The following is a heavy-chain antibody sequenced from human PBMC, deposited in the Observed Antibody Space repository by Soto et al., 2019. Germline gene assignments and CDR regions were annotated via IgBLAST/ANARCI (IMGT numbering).Heavy chain of an antibody. CDR2: IGTAGDT. D-gene: IGHD3-22*01. V-gene: IGHV3-13*04. CDR1: GFTFSSYD. Sequence: PGGSLRLSCAASGFTFSSYDMHWVRQATGKGLEWVSAIGTAGDTYYPGSMKGRFTISRENAKNSLYLQMNSLRAGDTAVYYCARDRRAYYYDSSGYRPGYGMDVWGQGTTVTVSS. CDR3: ARDRRAYYYDSSGYRPGYGMDV. J-gene: IGHJ6*02.